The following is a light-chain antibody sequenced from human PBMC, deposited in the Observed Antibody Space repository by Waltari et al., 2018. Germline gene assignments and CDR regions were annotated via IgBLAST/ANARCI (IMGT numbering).Light chain of an antibody. CDR2: DVS. Sequence: QSALTQPASVSGSPGHSITISCTGTSPDVGSANHVSLYQQYPGKAPQLIIYDVSQRPSGISTRFSGSKSGNTASLTISGLQAEDEADYFCNSHSTTTPVVFGGGTKVTVL. CDR3: NSHSTTTPVV. CDR1: SPDVGSANH. J-gene: IGLJ2*01. V-gene: IGLV2-14*03.